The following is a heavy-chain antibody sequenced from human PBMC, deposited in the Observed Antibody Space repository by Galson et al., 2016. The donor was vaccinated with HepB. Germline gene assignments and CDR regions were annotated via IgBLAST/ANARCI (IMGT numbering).Heavy chain of an antibody. J-gene: IGHJ5*02. D-gene: IGHD3-22*01. CDR3: ARRPYDGSVYNWFDP. CDR2: IHLDDSDT. CDR1: GDSFTSYW. V-gene: IGHV5-51*03. Sequence: QSGAEAKKPGESLTISCTGSGDSFTSYWISWVRQMPGKGLEWMGIIHLDDSDTMYRPSFQGQVTISADKSNSTAYLQWRSLKASDIAMYYCARRPYDGSVYNWFDPWGQGTPVTVSS.